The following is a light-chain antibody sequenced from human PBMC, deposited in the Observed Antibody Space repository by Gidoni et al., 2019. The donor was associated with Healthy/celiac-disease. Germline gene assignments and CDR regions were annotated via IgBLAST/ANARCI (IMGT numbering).Light chain of an antibody. Sequence: EILMTQSPATLSVSPGERAALSCRASQSVSSNLNWYQQKPGQAPRLLIYGASTRATGIPSRFSGSGSGTEFTLTISSLQSEDFAVYYCQQYNNWPRTFGQGTKVEIK. CDR2: GAS. V-gene: IGKV3-15*01. J-gene: IGKJ1*01. CDR1: QSVSSN. CDR3: QQYNNWPRT.